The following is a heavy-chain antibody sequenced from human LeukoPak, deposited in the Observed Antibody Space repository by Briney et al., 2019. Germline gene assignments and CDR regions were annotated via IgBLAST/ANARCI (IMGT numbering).Heavy chain of an antibody. Sequence: GGSLRLSCAASGFTFSTYRMNWVRQAPGQGLEWVSYFSSSSGTMYYADSVRGRFTISRDIAKNSLYLQMNSLRAEDTAVYYCATVGSSWFYDYWGQGTLVTVSS. CDR3: ATVGSSWFYDY. CDR2: FSSSSGTM. J-gene: IGHJ4*02. D-gene: IGHD6-13*01. V-gene: IGHV3-48*01. CDR1: GFTFSTYR.